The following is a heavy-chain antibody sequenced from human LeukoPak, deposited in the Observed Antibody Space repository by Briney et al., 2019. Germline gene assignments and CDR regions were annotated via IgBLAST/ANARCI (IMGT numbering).Heavy chain of an antibody. CDR3: AGGPSYYYDSRWFDP. V-gene: IGHV3-23*01. J-gene: IGHJ5*02. CDR2: ISGTGGTT. Sequence: GGSLRLSCAASGLTFSNYAMSWVRQAPGKGLDWVSAISGTGGTTYYADSVKGRFTISRDNSKNTLYLQMNSLRAEDTAVYYCAGGPSYYYDSRWFDPWGQGTLVTVSS. CDR1: GLTFSNYA. D-gene: IGHD3-22*01.